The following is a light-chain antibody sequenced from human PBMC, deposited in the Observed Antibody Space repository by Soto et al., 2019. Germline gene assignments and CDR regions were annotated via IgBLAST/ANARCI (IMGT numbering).Light chain of an antibody. CDR1: QSVSRN. J-gene: IGKJ2*01. CDR3: LQHNSYPPT. V-gene: IGKV3-15*01. CDR2: GAS. Sequence: EIVMTQSPATLSVSPGERATLSCRASQSVSRNLAWYQQKPGQAPRLLIYGASSLQSGVPSRFSGSGSGTEFTLTISSLQPEDFATYYCLQHNSYPPTFGQGTKLEIK.